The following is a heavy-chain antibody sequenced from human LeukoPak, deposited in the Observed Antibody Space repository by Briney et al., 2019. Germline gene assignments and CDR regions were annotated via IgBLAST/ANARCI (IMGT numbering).Heavy chain of an antibody. CDR3: ARVDSGSACAS. CDR2: ISKNGRNT. J-gene: IGHJ1*01. CDR1: GFTFSSYT. D-gene: IGHD6-19*01. V-gene: IGHV3-64*01. Sequence: GGSLRLSCAASGFTFSSYTMHWVRQAPGKGLEFVSAISKNGRNTYYGNSMKGRFTISRDISKNTLYLQMGSLRPEDMAVYYCARVDSGSACASWGQGILVTVSS.